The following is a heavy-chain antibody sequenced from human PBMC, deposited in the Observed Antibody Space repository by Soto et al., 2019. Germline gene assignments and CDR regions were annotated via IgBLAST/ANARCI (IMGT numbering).Heavy chain of an antibody. Sequence: GGSLRHCCAASGFTFSSYAMSWVRQAPGKGLERVSAISGSGGSTYYADSVKGRFTISRDNSKNTLYLQMNSLRAEDTAVYYCAKDCITMVRGVIRGAGMDVWGQGTTVTVSS. CDR2: ISGSGGST. CDR3: AKDCITMVRGVIRGAGMDV. D-gene: IGHD3-10*01. V-gene: IGHV3-23*01. CDR1: GFTFSSYA. J-gene: IGHJ6*02.